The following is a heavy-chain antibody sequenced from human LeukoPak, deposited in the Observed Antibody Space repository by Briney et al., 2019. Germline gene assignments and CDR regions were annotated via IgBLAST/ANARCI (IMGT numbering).Heavy chain of an antibody. CDR2: IYYSGST. V-gene: IGHV4-59*01. Sequence: PSETLSLTCTVSGGSISSYYWSWIRQPPGKGLEWIWYIYYSGSTNYNPSLKSRVTISVDTSKNQFSLKLSSVTAADTAVYYCARVVTRGLYYFDYWGQGTLVTVSS. J-gene: IGHJ4*02. CDR1: GGSISSYY. CDR3: ARVVTRGLYYFDY. D-gene: IGHD2-21*02.